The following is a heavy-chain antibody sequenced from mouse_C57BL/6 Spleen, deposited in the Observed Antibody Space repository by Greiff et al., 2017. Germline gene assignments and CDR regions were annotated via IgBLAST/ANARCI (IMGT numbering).Heavy chain of an antibody. J-gene: IGHJ2*01. Sequence: VQLQQPGAELVRPGTSVKLSCKASGYTFTSYWMHWVKQRPGQGLEWIGVIDPSDSYTNYNQKFKGKATLTVDTSSSTAYMQLSSLTSEDSAVYYCASKLVFDYWGQGTTLTVSS. V-gene: IGHV1-59*01. CDR2: IDPSDSYT. CDR1: GYTFTSYW. CDR3: ASKLVFDY. D-gene: IGHD4-1*01.